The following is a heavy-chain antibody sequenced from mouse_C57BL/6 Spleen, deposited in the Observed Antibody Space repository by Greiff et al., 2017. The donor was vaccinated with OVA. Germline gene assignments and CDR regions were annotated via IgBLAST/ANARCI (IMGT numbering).Heavy chain of an antibody. J-gene: IGHJ4*01. V-gene: IGHV2-2*01. Sequence: VQLVESGPGLVQPSQSLSITCTVSGFSLTSYGVHWVRQSPGKGLEWLGVIWSGGSTDYNAAFISRLSISKDNSKSQVFFKMNSLQADDTAIYYCARPGRAMDYWGQGTSVTVSS. CDR3: ARPGRAMDY. CDR1: GFSLTSYG. CDR2: IWSGGST.